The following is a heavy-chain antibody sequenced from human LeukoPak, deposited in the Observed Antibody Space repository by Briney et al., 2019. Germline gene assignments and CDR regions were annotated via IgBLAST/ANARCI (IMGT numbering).Heavy chain of an antibody. CDR3: ARRASRIFGVVTNFDY. V-gene: IGHV4-34*01. Sequence: SETLSLTCAVYGGSFSGNYWTWIRQPPGKGLEWIGEINHSGSTNYNPSLKSRVTISVDTSKNQFSLKLSSVTAADTAVYYCARRASRIFGVVTNFDYWGQGTLVTVSS. CDR2: INHSGST. J-gene: IGHJ4*02. D-gene: IGHD3-3*01. CDR1: GGSFSGNY.